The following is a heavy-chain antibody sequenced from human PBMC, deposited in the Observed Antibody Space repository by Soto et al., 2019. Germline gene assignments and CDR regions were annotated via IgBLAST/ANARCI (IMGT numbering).Heavy chain of an antibody. D-gene: IGHD2-21*01. CDR1: VFTFSSYA. CDR3: AREGGDNYRMDL. V-gene: IGHV3-30-3*01. J-gene: IGHJ6*02. Sequence: GGSLRLSCASSVFTFSSYAMHCVRQAPGKWLEWVAVISYDGSNKYYADSVKGRFTISRDNSKNTLYLQMNSLRAEDTAVYYCAREGGDNYRMDLWGLGNKVPV. CDR2: ISYDGSNK.